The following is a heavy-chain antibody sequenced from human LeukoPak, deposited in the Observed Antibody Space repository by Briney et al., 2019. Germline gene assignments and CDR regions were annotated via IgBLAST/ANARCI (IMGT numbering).Heavy chain of an antibody. CDR3: ARATGTSSGYSDY. CDR2: IYSGGST. Sequence: GGSLRLSCAASGFTVSSNYMSWVRQAPGKGLEWVSVIYSGGSTYYADSVKGRFTISRHNSKNTLYLQMNSLRAEDTAVYCCARATGTSSGYSDYWGQGTLVTVSS. D-gene: IGHD3-22*01. J-gene: IGHJ4*02. V-gene: IGHV3-53*04. CDR1: GFTVSSNY.